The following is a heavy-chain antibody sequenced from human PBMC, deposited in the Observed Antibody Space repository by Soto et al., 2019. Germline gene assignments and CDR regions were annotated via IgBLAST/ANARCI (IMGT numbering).Heavy chain of an antibody. D-gene: IGHD3-16*02. Sequence: QVQLQESGPGLVKPSETLSLTCTVSGGSISSYYWSWIRQPPGKGLEWIGYIYYSGSTKYNPSLKSRFTISVDTSKNQFSLKLSSVTAADTAVYYCARGAEDDYFWGSYRLLYWGQGTLVTVSS. CDR2: IYYSGST. CDR1: GGSISSYY. J-gene: IGHJ4*02. CDR3: ARGAEDDYFWGSYRLLY. V-gene: IGHV4-59*01.